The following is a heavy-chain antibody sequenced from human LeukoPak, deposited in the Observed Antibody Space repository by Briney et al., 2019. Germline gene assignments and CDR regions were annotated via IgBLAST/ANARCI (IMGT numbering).Heavy chain of an antibody. J-gene: IGHJ4*02. Sequence: GGSLRLSCAASGFTFSSYAMSWVRQAPGKGLEWVSSISSNGGTTYYADSVKGRFTISRDNSKSTLYLQMNSLRAEDTAVYYCVKDRPTWPIDYWGQGTLLTVSS. V-gene: IGHV3-23*01. CDR2: ISSNGGTT. CDR1: GFTFSSYA. D-gene: IGHD5-12*01. CDR3: VKDRPTWPIDY.